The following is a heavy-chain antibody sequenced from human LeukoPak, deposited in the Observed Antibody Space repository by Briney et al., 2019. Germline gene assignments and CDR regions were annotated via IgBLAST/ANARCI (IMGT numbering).Heavy chain of an antibody. V-gene: IGHV3-48*03. Sequence: GGSLRLSCAAYGFTFSIYEMNWVRQAPGKGLEWISYIDTSGTTTYYADSVRGRFTVSRDNTKNSLYLQVNSLRAEDTAVYYCVRERFHGSGAPKFDFWGQGTLVTVSS. CDR1: GFTFSIYE. J-gene: IGHJ4*02. CDR2: IDTSGTTT. D-gene: IGHD3-10*01. CDR3: VRERFHGSGAPKFDF.